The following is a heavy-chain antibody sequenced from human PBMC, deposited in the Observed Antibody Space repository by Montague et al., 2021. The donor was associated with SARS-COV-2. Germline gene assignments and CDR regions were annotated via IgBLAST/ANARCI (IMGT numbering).Heavy chain of an antibody. Sequence: SETLSLTCTVSGGSISSYHWTWIRQPPGKGLEWIGYIYNSGSTNYNPSLKSRVTISVDTSKNQFSLKLSSVTAADTAVYYCARDRISIFLLLLFDYWGQGTLVTVSS. CDR1: GGSISSYH. D-gene: IGHD3-9*01. V-gene: IGHV4-4*08. CDR3: ARDRISIFLLLLFDY. J-gene: IGHJ4*02. CDR2: IYNSGST.